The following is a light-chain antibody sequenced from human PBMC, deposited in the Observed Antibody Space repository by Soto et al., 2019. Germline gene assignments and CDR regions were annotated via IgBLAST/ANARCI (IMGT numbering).Light chain of an antibody. J-gene: IGKJ5*01. CDR1: QSVSSY. CDR3: QQRSNWPPIT. Sequence: EIVLTQSPATRSLSLGERATLSCRASQSVSSYLAWYQQKPGQAPRLLIYDASNRATGIPARFSGSGSGTVFTLTISSLEPEDFAVYYCQQRSNWPPITFGQWTRREN. V-gene: IGKV3-11*01. CDR2: DAS.